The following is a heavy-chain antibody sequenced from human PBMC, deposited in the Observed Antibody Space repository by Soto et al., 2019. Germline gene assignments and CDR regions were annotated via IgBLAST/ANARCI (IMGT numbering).Heavy chain of an antibody. CDR2: IIPIFGTA. CDR1: GGTFSSYA. CDR3: GVDTAMVTGTYYGMDV. D-gene: IGHD5-18*01. J-gene: IGHJ6*02. V-gene: IGHV1-69*12. Sequence: QVQLVQSGAEVKKPGSSVKVSCKASGGTFSSYAISWVRQAPGQGLEWMGGIIPIFGTANYAQKFQGRVTITADESTSTAYMELSRLRSEDTAVYYCGVDTAMVTGTYYGMDVWGQGTTVTVSS.